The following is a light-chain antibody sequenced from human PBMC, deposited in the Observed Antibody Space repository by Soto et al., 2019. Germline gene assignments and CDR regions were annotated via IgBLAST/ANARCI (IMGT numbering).Light chain of an antibody. CDR2: DVS. CDR1: SSDVGGYNY. Sequence: QSALTQPASVSGSPGQSITISCTGTSSDVGGYNYVSWYQQHPGKAPKLMIYDVSNRPSGVSNRFSGSKSGNTASLTISGLQAEDYADYYCSSYTSSSTPDVFGTGTKLTVL. CDR3: SSYTSSSTPDV. V-gene: IGLV2-14*01. J-gene: IGLJ1*01.